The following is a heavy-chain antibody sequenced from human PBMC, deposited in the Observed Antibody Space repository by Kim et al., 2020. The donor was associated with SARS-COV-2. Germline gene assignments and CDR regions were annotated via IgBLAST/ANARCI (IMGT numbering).Heavy chain of an antibody. V-gene: IGHV3-64*02. J-gene: IGHJ4*02. CDR3: ARVIPVAGSRGYFDY. CDR1: GFTFSNYA. CDR2: ISVYGGNT. D-gene: IGHD6-19*01. Sequence: GGSLRLSCAASGFTFSNYAIHWVRQAPGKGLEYVSAISVYGGNTYYADSVKGRFIVSRDNSKNTLHLQMGSLRVEDMAIYYCARVIPVAGSRGYFDYWGQGAPVTGSS.